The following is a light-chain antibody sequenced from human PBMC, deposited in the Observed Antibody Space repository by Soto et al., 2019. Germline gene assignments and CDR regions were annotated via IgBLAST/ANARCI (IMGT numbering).Light chain of an antibody. CDR1: QNMGSR. CDR2: DAS. V-gene: IGKV1-5*01. CDR3: QKYNDYPLT. J-gene: IGKJ4*01. Sequence: DIQMTQSPSTLSASIGDRVIITCRASQNMGSRLAWYQQQPGKAPKLLMYDASTLESGVPSRFSGSGSGTEFALTISSLQPDDFATYYCQKYNDYPLTFGGGTRVEIK.